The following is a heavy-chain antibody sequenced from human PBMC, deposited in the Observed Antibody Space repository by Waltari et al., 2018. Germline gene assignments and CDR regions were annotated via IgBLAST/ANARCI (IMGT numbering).Heavy chain of an antibody. V-gene: IGHV3-74*01. D-gene: IGHD3-16*01. CDR1: GFTLSSAY. CDR3: ARDGGGNGYIHY. J-gene: IGHJ4*02. CDR2: INTDGSSA. Sequence: EVQLVECGGGLVQPGGCLRFSCEVNGFTLSSAYMHWVRQVPGKWLVCVSRINTDGSSANYADSVKGRFTISRDNGKNTLYLQMNSLRAEDTAVYYCARDGGGNGYIHYWGQGTLVTVSS.